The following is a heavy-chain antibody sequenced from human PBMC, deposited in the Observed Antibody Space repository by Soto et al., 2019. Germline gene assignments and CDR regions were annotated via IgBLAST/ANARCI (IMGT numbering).Heavy chain of an antibody. CDR2: ISYDGSNK. J-gene: IGHJ4*02. V-gene: IGHV3-30*18. CDR1: GFTFSSYG. Sequence: GGSLRLSCAASGFTFSSYGMHWVRQAPGKGLEWVAVISYDGSNKYYADSVKGRFTISRDNSKNTLYLQMNSPRAEDTAVYYCAKDLLEFSYGQYYFDYWGQGTLVTVSS. D-gene: IGHD5-18*01. CDR3: AKDLLEFSYGQYYFDY.